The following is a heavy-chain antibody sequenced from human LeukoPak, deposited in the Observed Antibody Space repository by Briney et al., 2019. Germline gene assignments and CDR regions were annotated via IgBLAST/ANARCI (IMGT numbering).Heavy chain of an antibody. J-gene: IGHJ1*01. V-gene: IGHV4-30-4*01. CDR3: ARGPESIAAAGN. CDR1: GDSISSGADY. D-gene: IGHD6-13*01. Sequence: PSETLSLTCTVSGDSISSGADYWNWIRQPPGKGLEWIGYIYYSGTTYYNPSLKSRVTISVDTSKNQFSLKLSSVTAADTAVYYCARGPESIAAAGNWGQGTLVTVSS. CDR2: IYYSGTT.